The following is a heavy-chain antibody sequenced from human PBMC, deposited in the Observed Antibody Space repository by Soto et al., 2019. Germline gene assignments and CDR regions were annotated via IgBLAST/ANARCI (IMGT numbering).Heavy chain of an antibody. CDR2: ISAYNGNT. V-gene: IGHV1-18*01. CDR3: ARDYNSGYDYWGIGSSYHYYGMDV. CDR1: GYTLTSYG. D-gene: IGHD5-12*01. Sequence: ASVKVSCKASGYTLTSYGISWVRQAPGQGLEWMGWISAYNGNTNYAQKLQGRVTMTTDTSTSTAYMELRSLRSDDTAVYYCARDYNSGYDYWGIGSSYHYYGMDVWG. J-gene: IGHJ6*02.